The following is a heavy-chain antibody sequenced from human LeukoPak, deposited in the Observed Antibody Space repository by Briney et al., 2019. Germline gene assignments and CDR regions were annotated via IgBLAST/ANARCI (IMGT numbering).Heavy chain of an antibody. V-gene: IGHV4-39*01. J-gene: IGHJ4*02. CDR2: IYDSGST. Sequence: SETLSLTCTVSGGSIRSSYYYWGWIRQPPGKGLEWIGSIYDSGSTYYNPSLKSRVTISVDTSKNQFSLKLSSVTAADTSVYSCAGQAYGSGWYPFFDHWGQGALVTVSS. D-gene: IGHD6-19*01. CDR1: GGSIRSSYYY. CDR3: AGQAYGSGWYPFFDH.